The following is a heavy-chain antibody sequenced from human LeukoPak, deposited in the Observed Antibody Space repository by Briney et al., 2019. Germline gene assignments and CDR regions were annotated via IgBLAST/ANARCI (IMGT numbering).Heavy chain of an antibody. CDR3: ARLFKSFTTTDWFDP. D-gene: IGHD4-17*01. V-gene: IGHV4-34*01. CDR2: INHSGST. CDR1: GGSFSGYY. Sequence: SETLSLTCAVYGGSFSGYYWSWIRQPPGKGLEWIGEINHSGSTNYNPSLKSRVTISVDTSKNQFSLKLSSVTAADTAVYYCARLFKSFTTTDWFDPWGQGTLVTVSS. J-gene: IGHJ5*02.